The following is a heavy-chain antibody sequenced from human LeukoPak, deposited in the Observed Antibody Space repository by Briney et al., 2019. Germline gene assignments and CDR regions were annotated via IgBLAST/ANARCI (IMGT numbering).Heavy chain of an antibody. CDR2: IYTSGGT. D-gene: IGHD3-10*01. Sequence: PSETLSLTCTVSGVSISSGSYYWRWLRQPAGKGLEWIGRIYTSGGTNYNPSLKSRVTISVDTSNNQFSLKLSSVTAADTAVYYCARERITMVRGRANWFDPWGQGTLVTVSS. CDR3: ARERITMVRGRANWFDP. V-gene: IGHV4-61*02. CDR1: GVSISSGSYY. J-gene: IGHJ5*02.